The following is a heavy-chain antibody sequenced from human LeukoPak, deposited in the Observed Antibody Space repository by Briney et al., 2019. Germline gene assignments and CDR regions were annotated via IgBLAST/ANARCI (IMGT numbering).Heavy chain of an antibody. V-gene: IGHV3-66*01. J-gene: IGHJ4*02. D-gene: IGHD6-13*01. CDR3: ARAGAAAAPYYFDY. CDR2: IYSGGST. CDR1: GFTVSSNY. Sequence: PGGSLRLSCAASGFTVSSNYMGWVRQAPGKGLEWVSVIYSGGSTYYPDSVKGRFTISRDNSKNTLFLQMNSLRAEDTAVYYCARAGAAAAPYYFDYWDQGTLVTVSS.